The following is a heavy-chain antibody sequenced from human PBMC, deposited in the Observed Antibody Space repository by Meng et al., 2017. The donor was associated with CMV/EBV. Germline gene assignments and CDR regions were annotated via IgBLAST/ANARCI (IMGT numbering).Heavy chain of an antibody. CDR1: GGTFSSHA. V-gene: IGHV1-69*12. Sequence: QVKLLQSGAGVKKPGSSVKVSCKAPGGTFSSHAISWVRQAPGQGLEWMGGIIPIFGTANYAQKFQGRVTITADESTSTAYMELSSLRSEDTAVYYCARNQPSRGWSHEDYWGQGTLVTVSS. J-gene: IGHJ4*02. D-gene: IGHD2-15*01. CDR3: ARNQPSRGWSHEDY. CDR2: IIPIFGTA.